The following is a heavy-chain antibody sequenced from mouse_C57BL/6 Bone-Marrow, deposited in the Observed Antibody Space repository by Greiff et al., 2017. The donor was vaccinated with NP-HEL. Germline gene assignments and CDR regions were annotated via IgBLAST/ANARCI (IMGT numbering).Heavy chain of an antibody. D-gene: IGHD2-3*01. CDR1: GYTFTSSG. CDR3: ARGWLLSWFAY. J-gene: IGHJ3*01. CDR2: IYPRSGNT. Sequence: QVQLQQSGAELARPGASVKLSCKASGYTFTSSGISWVKQRTGQGLEWIGEIYPRSGNTYYNEKFKGKATLTADKSSSTAYMELRSLTSEDSAVYVCARGWLLSWFAYWGQGTLVTVSA. V-gene: IGHV1-81*01.